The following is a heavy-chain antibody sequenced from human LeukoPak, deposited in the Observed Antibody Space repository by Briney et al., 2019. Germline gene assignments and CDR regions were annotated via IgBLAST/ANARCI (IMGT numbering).Heavy chain of an antibody. V-gene: IGHV4-59*01. CDR1: GGSISSYY. CDR3: ARDSHYDILTGYSYYYMDV. J-gene: IGHJ6*03. Sequence: SETLSLTCTVSGGSISSYYWSWIRQPPGKGLEWIGYIYYSGSTNYNPSLKSRVTISVDTSKNQFSLKLSSVTAADTAVYYCARDSHYDILTGYSYYYMDVWGKGTTVTVSS. D-gene: IGHD3-9*01. CDR2: IYYSGST.